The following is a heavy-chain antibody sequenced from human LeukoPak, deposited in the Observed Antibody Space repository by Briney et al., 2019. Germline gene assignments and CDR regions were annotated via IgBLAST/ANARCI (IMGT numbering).Heavy chain of an antibody. CDR1: GGSFSGYY. J-gene: IGHJ3*02. V-gene: IGHV4-34*01. Sequence: SETLSLTCAVYGGSFSGYYWSWIRQPPGKGLEWIGEINHSGSTNYNPSLKSRVTISVDTSKNQSSLKLSSVTAADTAVYYCARTTVVTPSAFDIWGQGTMVTVSS. CDR2: INHSGST. CDR3: ARTTVVTPSAFDI. D-gene: IGHD4-23*01.